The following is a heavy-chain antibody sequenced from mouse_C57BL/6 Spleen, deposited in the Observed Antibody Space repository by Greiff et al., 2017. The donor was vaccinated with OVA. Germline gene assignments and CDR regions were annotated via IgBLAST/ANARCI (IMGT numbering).Heavy chain of an antibody. V-gene: IGHV1-82*01. J-gene: IGHJ4*01. CDR2: IYPGDGDT. CDR3: ARSYGSLYYAMDY. CDR1: GYAFSSSW. Sequence: QVQLKQSGPELVKPGASVKISCKASGYAFSSSWMNWVKQRPGKGLEWIGRIYPGDGDTNYNGKFKGKATLTADKSSSTAYMQLSSLTSEDSAVYFCARSYGSLYYAMDYWGQGTSVTVSS. D-gene: IGHD1-1*01.